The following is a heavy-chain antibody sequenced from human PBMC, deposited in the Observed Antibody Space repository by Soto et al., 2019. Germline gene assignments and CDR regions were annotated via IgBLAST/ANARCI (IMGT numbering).Heavy chain of an antibody. CDR1: GGTFSSYA. D-gene: IGHD6-6*01. CDR2: IIPIFRAA. J-gene: IGHJ6*02. CDR3: ARSEAARRMEDSFTYSALDV. Sequence: QVQLVQSGAEVKKPGSSVKVSCEASGGTFSSYAITWVRQAPGQGLEWMGGIIPIFRAANYAQKFQGRVTINADKSTNTAYMELSTLTSDDTAVYYCARSEAARRMEDSFTYSALDVWGQGTTVTVSS. V-gene: IGHV1-69*06.